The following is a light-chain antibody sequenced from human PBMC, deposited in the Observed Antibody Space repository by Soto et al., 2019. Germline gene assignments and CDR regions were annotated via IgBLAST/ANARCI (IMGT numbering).Light chain of an antibody. Sequence: TQSPSILSLSPGDGDTLSCRAIQSVSSTSLAWYQQRPGQAPRLLIYSSSTRATGIPARFSGSGSGTEFTLTISSLQSEDSAVYYCQQYNNWPTWTSAQGAKVDI. CDR2: SSS. CDR3: QQYNNWPTWT. CDR1: QSVSST. J-gene: IGKJ1*01. V-gene: IGKV3-15*01.